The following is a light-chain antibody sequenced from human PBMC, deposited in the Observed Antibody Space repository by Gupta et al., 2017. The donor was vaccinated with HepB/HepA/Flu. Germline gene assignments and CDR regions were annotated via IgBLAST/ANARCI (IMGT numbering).Light chain of an antibody. V-gene: IGKV3-11*01. CDR3: QQRSIWLT. J-gene: IGKJ1*01. Sequence: EIVLTQSPATLSLSPGERATLSCRASQSVSSYLAWYQQKPGQAPRLLIYDASNRATGIPARFSGSGSETDFTLTISSLEPEDFAVYYCQQRSIWLTFGQGTKVEIK. CDR2: DAS. CDR1: QSVSSY.